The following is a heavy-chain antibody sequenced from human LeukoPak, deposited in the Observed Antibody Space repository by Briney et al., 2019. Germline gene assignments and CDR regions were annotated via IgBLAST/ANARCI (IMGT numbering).Heavy chain of an antibody. V-gene: IGHV4-39*07. CDR3: ARDPYYYGSGRAFDI. CDR2: IFHSGST. D-gene: IGHD3-10*01. J-gene: IGHJ3*02. Sequence: SETLSLTCTVSGGSITSSSYYWVWIRQPPGKGLEWIGSIFHSGSTYYNASLKSRVTISVDTSKNQFSLKLSSVTAADTAVYYCARDPYYYGSGRAFDIWGQGTMVTVSS. CDR1: GGSITSSSYY.